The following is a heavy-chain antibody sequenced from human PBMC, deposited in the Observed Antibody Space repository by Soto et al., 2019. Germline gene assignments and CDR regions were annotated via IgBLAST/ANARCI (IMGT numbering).Heavy chain of an antibody. J-gene: IGHJ4*02. D-gene: IGHD6-6*01. CDR3: ARSAKVPGGDHNFIAAPPYYFDY. V-gene: IGHV5-51*01. CDR1: GYSFTSYW. Sequence: PGESLKISCKGSGYSFTSYWIGWVRQMPGKGLEWMGIIYPGDSDTRYSPSFQGQVTISADKSISTAYLQWSSLKASDTAMYYCARSAKVPGGDHNFIAAPPYYFDYWGQGTLVTVSS. CDR2: IYPGDSDT.